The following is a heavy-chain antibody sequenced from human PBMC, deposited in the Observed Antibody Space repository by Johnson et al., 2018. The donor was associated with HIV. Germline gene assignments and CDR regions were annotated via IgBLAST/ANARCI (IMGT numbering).Heavy chain of an antibody. Sequence: VQLVESGGGVVQPGRSLRLSCAASGFTFSSYAMHWVRQAPGKGLEWVAVISYDGSNKYYADSVKGRFTISRANSKNPLYLQMNRLRAEDAAVYYWARDLKQRPWADGFDIWGQGTMVTVSS. CDR1: GFTFSSYA. D-gene: IGHD6-25*01. J-gene: IGHJ3*02. CDR3: ARDLKQRPWADGFDI. V-gene: IGHV3-30-3*01. CDR2: ISYDGSNK.